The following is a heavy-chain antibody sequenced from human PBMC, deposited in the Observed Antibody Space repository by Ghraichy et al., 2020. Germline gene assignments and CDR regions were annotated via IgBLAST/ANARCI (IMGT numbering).Heavy chain of an antibody. CDR3: ARLGIAAAEGGMDV. Sequence: SETLSLTCTVSGGSISSYYWSWIRQPAGKGLEWIGRIYTSGSTNYYPSLKSRVTMSVDTSKNQFSLKLSSVTAADTAVYYCARLGIAAAEGGMDVWGQGTTVTVSS. CDR1: GGSISSYY. CDR2: IYTSGST. J-gene: IGHJ6*02. D-gene: IGHD6-13*01. V-gene: IGHV4-4*07.